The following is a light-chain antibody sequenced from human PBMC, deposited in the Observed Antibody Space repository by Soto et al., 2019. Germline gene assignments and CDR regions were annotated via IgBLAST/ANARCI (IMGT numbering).Light chain of an antibody. CDR2: SAS. J-gene: IGKJ5*01. CDR3: QQYSASPRT. V-gene: IGKV3-20*01. CDR1: RTVDGNY. Sequence: EVVLTESPGPLSLSPGDRATLSCRPSRTVDGNYLAWYHQKPGQAPRLLIHSASTRAPGIPDRFSASGAGTDFTLTISRLEPEDSAVYYCQQYSASPRTFGPGTRLEIK.